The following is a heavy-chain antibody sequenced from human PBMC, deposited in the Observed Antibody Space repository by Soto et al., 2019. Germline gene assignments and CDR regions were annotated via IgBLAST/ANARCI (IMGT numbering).Heavy chain of an antibody. V-gene: IGHV2-5*02. J-gene: IGHJ4*02. CDR1: GFSLSTNGVA. CDR2: IFWDDDA. Sequence: QITLRESGPALVKPTQTLTLTCTFSGFSLSTNGVAVGWIRQPPGKALEWLALIFWDDDARYRPSLKSRLTITKDTSKNQVVLIMTNMDAVDTGTYYCTHTSGHSSTGADNWGQGNQVTVSS. D-gene: IGHD6-19*01. CDR3: THTSGHSSTGADN.